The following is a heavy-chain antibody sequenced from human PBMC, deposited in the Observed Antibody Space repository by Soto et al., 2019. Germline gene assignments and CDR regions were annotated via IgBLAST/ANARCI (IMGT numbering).Heavy chain of an antibody. CDR3: AGSIFYYGMDV. CDR1: GYSFTNYW. CDR2: IYPGDSDT. J-gene: IGHJ6*02. V-gene: IGHV5-51*01. Sequence: LKISCTASGYSFTNYWIGWVRQMPGKGPEWMGIIYPGDSDTRYSPSFQGQVTISADKSTSTAYLLWSSLKASDTAIYFCAGSIFYYGMDVWGQGTTVTVSS.